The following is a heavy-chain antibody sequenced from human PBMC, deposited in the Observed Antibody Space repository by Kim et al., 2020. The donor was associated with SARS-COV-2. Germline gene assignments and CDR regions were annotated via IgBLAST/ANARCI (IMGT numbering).Heavy chain of an antibody. J-gene: IGHJ6*02. CDR2: IDKSGVTI. V-gene: IGHV3-48*03. Sequence: GGSLRLSCTASGFPFSSYNMNWVRQAPGKGLERISFIDKSGVTIYYADSVRGRFTISRDNAKNSLSLQMSSLRADDSAVYYCARDGDILSYYGMDVWGPGTTVTVSS. D-gene: IGHD2-15*01. CDR1: GFPFSSYN. CDR3: ARDGDILSYYGMDV.